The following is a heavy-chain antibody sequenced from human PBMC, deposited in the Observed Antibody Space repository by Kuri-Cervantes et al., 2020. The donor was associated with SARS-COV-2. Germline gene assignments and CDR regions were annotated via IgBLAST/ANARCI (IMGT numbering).Heavy chain of an antibody. V-gene: IGHV4-31*01. CDR3: AREYYDFWSGNCYMDV. Sequence: SQTLSLTCTVSVGSISSGGYYWSWVRQHPGKGLEWIGYIYYSGSTYYNPSLKSLVTISVDTSKNQFSLKLSSVNAADTAVYYCAREYYDFWSGNCYMDVWGKGTTVTVSS. J-gene: IGHJ6*03. CDR1: VGSISSGGYY. CDR2: IYYSGST. D-gene: IGHD3-3*01.